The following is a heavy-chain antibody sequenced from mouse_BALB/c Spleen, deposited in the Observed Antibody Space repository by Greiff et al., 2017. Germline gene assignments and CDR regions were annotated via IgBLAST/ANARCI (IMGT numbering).Heavy chain of an antibody. CDR2: ISTYYGNT. V-gene: IGHV1-67*01. D-gene: IGHD2-1*01. J-gene: IGHJ3*01. CDR1: GYTFTDYA. Sequence: VQLHQSGPELVRPGVSVKISCKGSGYTFTDYAMHWVKQSHAKSLEWIGVISTYYGNTNYNQKFKGKATMTVDKSSSTAYMELARLTSEDSAIYYCAREEGYGNYGAYWGQGTLVTVSA. CDR3: AREEGYGNYGAY.